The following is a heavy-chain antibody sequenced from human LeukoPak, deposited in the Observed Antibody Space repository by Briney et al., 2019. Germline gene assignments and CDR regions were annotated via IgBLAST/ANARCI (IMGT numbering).Heavy chain of an antibody. CDR2: FKSDGSST. CDR3: AKSDWFDP. Sequence: GGSLRLSCTASGFTFSSHWMHWVRQAPGKGLVWVSRFKSDGSSTSFADSVKGRFTTSRDNAKNTVYLQMSSLRDEDTAVYYCAKSDWFDPWGQGTLVTVSS. V-gene: IGHV3-74*01. J-gene: IGHJ5*02. CDR1: GFTFSSHW.